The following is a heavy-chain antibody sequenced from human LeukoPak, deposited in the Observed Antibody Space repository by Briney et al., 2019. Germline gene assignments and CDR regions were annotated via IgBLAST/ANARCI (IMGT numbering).Heavy chain of an antibody. CDR2: ISWNSDYI. D-gene: IGHD3-3*01. CDR3: AKSSNPNYDFWSGYNYYFDY. V-gene: IGHV3-9*01. Sequence: PGGSLGLSCAASGFTFDDYATHWVRQAPGKGLEWVSGISWNSDYIGYADSVKGRFTISRDNAKNSLYLQMNSLRAEDTALYYCAKSSNPNYDFWSGYNYYFDYWGQGTLVTVSS. J-gene: IGHJ4*02. CDR1: GFTFDDYA.